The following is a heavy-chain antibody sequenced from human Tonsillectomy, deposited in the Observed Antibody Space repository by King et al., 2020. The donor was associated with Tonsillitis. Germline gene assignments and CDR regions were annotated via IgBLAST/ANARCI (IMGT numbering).Heavy chain of an antibody. D-gene: IGHD2-2*01. CDR3: ARDYASASDFAFEY. J-gene: IGHJ4*02. CDR1: GFTFSSSA. CDR2: LSYDGSTK. Sequence: QLVQSGGGVVQPGRSLRLSCAASGFTFSSSAMHWVRQAPGKGLEWVALLSYDGSTKYYADSVKGRFTISRDNSKNTLYLKMNSLRPEDTALYYCARDYASASDFAFEYWGQGILVTVSS. V-gene: IGHV3-30-3*01.